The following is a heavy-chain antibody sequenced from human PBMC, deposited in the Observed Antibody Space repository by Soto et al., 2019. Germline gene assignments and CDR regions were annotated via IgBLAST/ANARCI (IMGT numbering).Heavy chain of an antibody. CDR1: EFTFSSHW. CDR3: VREVTGKEILTGYYPTFDV. J-gene: IGHJ3*01. CDR2: VKSDGTIT. D-gene: IGHD3-9*01. V-gene: IGHV3-74*03. Sequence: VQVVESGGDLVQPGGSLRLSCTASEFTFSSHWMHWVRQAPGKGLVWVARVKSDGTITTYEDSVKGRFTISRDNATYTIYLQVTSLRVEDTAVYYCVREVTGKEILTGYYPTFDVWGQGTQVIVSS.